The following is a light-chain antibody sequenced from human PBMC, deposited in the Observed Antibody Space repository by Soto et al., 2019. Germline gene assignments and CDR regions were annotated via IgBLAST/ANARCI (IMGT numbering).Light chain of an antibody. CDR2: EVN. Sequence: QPVLTQPRSVSGSPGQSVTISCTGTSSDVGGYNYVSWYQQHPGKVPKLIIFEVNKRPSGVPDRFSGSKSGDTASLTVSGLQAEDEADYYCSSFVGAPVIFGGGTKVTVL. V-gene: IGLV2-11*01. CDR3: SSFVGAPVI. J-gene: IGLJ2*01. CDR1: SSDVGGYNY.